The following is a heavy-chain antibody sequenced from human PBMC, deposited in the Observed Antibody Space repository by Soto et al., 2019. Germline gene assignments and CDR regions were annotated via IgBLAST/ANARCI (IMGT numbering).Heavy chain of an antibody. V-gene: IGHV3-30-3*01. Sequence: HPGGSLRLSCAASGFTFSSYAMHWVRQAPGKGLEWVAVISYDGSNKYYADSVKGRFTISRDNSKNTLYLQMNSLRAEDTAVYYCARDPTPSLYDSSGYYPDYWGQGTLVTVSS. CDR3: ARDPTPSLYDSSGYYPDY. CDR1: GFTFSSYA. J-gene: IGHJ4*02. CDR2: ISYDGSNK. D-gene: IGHD3-22*01.